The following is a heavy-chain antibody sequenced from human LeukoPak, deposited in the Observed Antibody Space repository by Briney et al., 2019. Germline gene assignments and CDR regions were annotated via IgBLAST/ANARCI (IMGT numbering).Heavy chain of an antibody. CDR2: IRPNSGGT. CDR3: ATWGLHFDI. CDR1: GYTFGAYY. Sequence: GASVKVSCKASGYTFGAYYMYWVRQAPGQGLEWMGWIRPNSGGTNYTQKFQGRVTMTRGTSINTAYMELSRLTSDDTAAYFCATWGLHFDIWGQGTMVIVAS. V-gene: IGHV1-2*02. J-gene: IGHJ3*02. D-gene: IGHD3-16*01.